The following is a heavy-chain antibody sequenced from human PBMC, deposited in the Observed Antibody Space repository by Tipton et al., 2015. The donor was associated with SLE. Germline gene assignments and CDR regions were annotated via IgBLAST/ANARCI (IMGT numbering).Heavy chain of an antibody. CDR2: IYYSGST. V-gene: IGHV4-59*01. J-gene: IGHJ4*02. CDR3: ARVYYYKYFDY. Sequence: LRLSCAVYGGSFSGYYWSWIRQPPGKGLEWIGYIYYSGSTNYNPSLKSRVTISVDTSKNQFSLKLSSVTAADTAVYYCARVYYYKYFDYWGQGTLVTVSS. D-gene: IGHD3-10*01. CDR1: GGSFSGYY.